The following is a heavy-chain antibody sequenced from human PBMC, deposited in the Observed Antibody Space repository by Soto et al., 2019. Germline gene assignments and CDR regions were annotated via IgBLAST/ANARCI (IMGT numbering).Heavy chain of an antibody. CDR2: ISAYNGNT. Sequence: QVQLVQSGAEVKKPGASVKVSCQASGYTFTSYGISWVRQAPGQGLEWMGWISAYNGNTNYAQKLQGRVTMTTDTSTSTAYMELRSLRSDDTAVYYCASETTQYYDFWSGYQYFDYWGQGALVTVSS. V-gene: IGHV1-18*01. CDR3: ASETTQYYDFWSGYQYFDY. CDR1: GYTFTSYG. D-gene: IGHD3-3*01. J-gene: IGHJ4*02.